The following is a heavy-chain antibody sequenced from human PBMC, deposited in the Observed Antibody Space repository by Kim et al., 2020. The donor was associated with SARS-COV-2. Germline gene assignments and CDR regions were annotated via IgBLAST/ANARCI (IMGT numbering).Heavy chain of an antibody. CDR2: TYYRSKWYD. J-gene: IGHJ4*02. D-gene: IGHD2-15*01. CDR1: GDSVSSNTAT. Sequence: SQTLSLTCAISGDSVSSNTATWNWIRQSPSRGLEWLGRTYYRSKWYDDYALSVKSRITINPDTSNNQFSLQLNSVTPEDTAVYYCARKQDTTTWTFDYWGQGPLVTVSS. V-gene: IGHV6-1*01. CDR3: ARKQDTTTWTFDY.